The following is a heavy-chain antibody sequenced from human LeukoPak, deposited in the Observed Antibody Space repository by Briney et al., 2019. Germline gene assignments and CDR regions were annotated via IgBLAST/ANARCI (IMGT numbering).Heavy chain of an antibody. Sequence: GGSLRLSCAASGFTFSNYAMSWVRQAPGRGLEWVSGISGNGGSTYYADSVKSRFTTSRDDAQNTLYLQMNSLRAEDTAVYYCARNIGWYFDLWGRGTLVTVSS. D-gene: IGHD2/OR15-2a*01. CDR3: ARNIGWYFDL. V-gene: IGHV3-23*01. CDR2: ISGNGGST. CDR1: GFTFSNYA. J-gene: IGHJ2*01.